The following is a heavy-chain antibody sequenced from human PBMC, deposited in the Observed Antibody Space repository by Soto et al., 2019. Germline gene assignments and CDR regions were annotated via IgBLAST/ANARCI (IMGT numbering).Heavy chain of an antibody. J-gene: IGHJ4*02. CDR1: GYTFTSYG. CDR2: ISAYNGNT. D-gene: IGHD2-15*01. CDR3: ARDTLYCGGGSCYSDY. Sequence: ASVKVSCKASGYTFTSYGISWVRQAPGQGLEWMGWISAYNGNTNYAQKLQGRVTMTTDTSTSTAYMGQRSLRSDDTAVYYCARDTLYCGGGSCYSDYWGRGPLVTVS. V-gene: IGHV1-18*01.